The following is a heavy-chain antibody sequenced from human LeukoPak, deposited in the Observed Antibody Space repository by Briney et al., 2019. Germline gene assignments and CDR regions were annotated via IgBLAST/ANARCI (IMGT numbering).Heavy chain of an antibody. Sequence: GGSLRLSCAASGFTFSSYGMSWVRQAPGKGLEWVSGISGSGGNTYYADSVKGLFTISRDNSKNTLYLQMNSLRAEDMAVYYCAKWRSVLTPPDVWGKGTTVTISS. J-gene: IGHJ6*04. CDR2: ISGSGGNT. D-gene: IGHD2-8*01. V-gene: IGHV3-23*01. CDR3: AKWRSVLTPPDV. CDR1: GFTFSSYG.